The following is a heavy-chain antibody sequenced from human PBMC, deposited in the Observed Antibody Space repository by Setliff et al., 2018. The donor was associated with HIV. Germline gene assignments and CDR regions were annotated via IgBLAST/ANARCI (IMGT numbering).Heavy chain of an antibody. Sequence: PGESLKISCAASGFTFSNYWMTWVRQAPGKGLEWVANINQDGSEQNFVDSVTGRFTISRDNAKNSLYVQMNSLRVDDTAVYYCVRGKNWLDPWGQGTLVTVSS. CDR3: VRGKNWLDP. J-gene: IGHJ5*02. V-gene: IGHV3-7*03. CDR2: INQDGSEQ. CDR1: GFTFSNYW.